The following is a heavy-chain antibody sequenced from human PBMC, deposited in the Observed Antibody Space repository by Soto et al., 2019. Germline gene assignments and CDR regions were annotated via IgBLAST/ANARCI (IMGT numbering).Heavy chain of an antibody. D-gene: IGHD3-22*01. CDR1: GGTFRSSA. CDR3: ARRDYYDSSGYYFGAFDI. J-gene: IGHJ3*02. Sequence: SVKVSCKAAGGTFRSSAISWVRQAPGQGLEWMGGIIPIFGTANYAQKFQGRVTITADESTSTAYMELSSLRSEDTAVYYCARRDYYDSSGYYFGAFDIWGQGKMVTVS. CDR2: IIPIFGTA. V-gene: IGHV1-69*01.